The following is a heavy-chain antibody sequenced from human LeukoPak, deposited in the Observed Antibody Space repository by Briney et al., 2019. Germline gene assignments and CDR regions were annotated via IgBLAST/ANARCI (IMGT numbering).Heavy chain of an antibody. V-gene: IGHV3-7*01. J-gene: IGHJ1*01. Sequence: AGGSLRLSCAASGFTFNRYWMSWVRQAPGKGLEWVANIKEDGSEKEYVDSVKGRFTISRDNAKNSLYLQMNSLRAEDTAVYYCATYSSLNRREFQYWGQGTLLTVSS. CDR3: ATYSSLNRREFQY. CDR1: GFTFNRYW. CDR2: IKEDGSEK. D-gene: IGHD3-22*01.